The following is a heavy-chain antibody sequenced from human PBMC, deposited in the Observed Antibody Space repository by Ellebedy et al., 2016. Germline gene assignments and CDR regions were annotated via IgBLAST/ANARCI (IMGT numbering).Heavy chain of an antibody. CDR2: IKSKANGGTV. J-gene: IGHJ4*02. CDR3: TTENYGYSYGFHFHY. CDR1: GFSFSYAW. D-gene: IGHD5-18*01. Sequence: GGSLRLSXATSGFSFSYAWVSWVRQAPEKGLEWVGLIKSKANGGTVDYAAPVKGRFTISRDDSKNMLYLQMNSLKTEDTAVYYCTTENYGYSYGFHFHYWGQGTLVTVSS. V-gene: IGHV3-15*01.